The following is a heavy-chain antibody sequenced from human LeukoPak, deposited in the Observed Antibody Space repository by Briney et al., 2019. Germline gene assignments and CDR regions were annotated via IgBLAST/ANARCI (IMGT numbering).Heavy chain of an antibody. V-gene: IGHV3-48*04. CDR3: ARGGGSSDY. J-gene: IGHJ4*02. CDR1: GFIFSDHG. D-gene: IGHD1-26*01. Sequence: GGSLRLSCVGYGFIFSDHGMNWVRQAPGKGLEWVSYISGFGNTIYYADSVRGRFTISRDNAERSLYLQMNSLRAEDTAVYYCARGGGSSDYWGQGSLVTVSS. CDR2: ISGFGNTI.